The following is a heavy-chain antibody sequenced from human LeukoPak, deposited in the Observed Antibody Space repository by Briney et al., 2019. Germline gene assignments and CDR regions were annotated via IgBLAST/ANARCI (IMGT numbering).Heavy chain of an antibody. V-gene: IGHV3-23*01. D-gene: IGHD3-22*01. CDR2: ISGSGDNT. J-gene: IGHJ4*02. CDR3: AKGSYYDSSGSFYFDY. CDR1: GFTFSSYA. Sequence: GGSHRLSCAASGFTFSSYAMSWVRQAPGKGLEWASGISGSGDNTYYADSVKGRFTISRDNSKNTLYVQVNSLGTEDTAAYYCAKGSYYDSSGSFYFDYWGQGTLVTVSS.